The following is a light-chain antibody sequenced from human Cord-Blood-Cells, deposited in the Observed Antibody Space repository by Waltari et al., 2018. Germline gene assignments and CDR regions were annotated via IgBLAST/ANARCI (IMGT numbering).Light chain of an antibody. J-gene: IGLJ3*02. CDR3: SSYTSSSTLV. Sequence: QSALTQPASVSGSTGHSLTLSCTGTSSDVGGHNIVAWYQQHPGKAPKLMIYDVSNRPSGVSNRFSGSKSGNTASLTISGLQAEDEADYYCSSYTSSSTLVFGGGTMLSVL. CDR2: DVS. CDR1: SSDVGGHNI. V-gene: IGLV2-14*01.